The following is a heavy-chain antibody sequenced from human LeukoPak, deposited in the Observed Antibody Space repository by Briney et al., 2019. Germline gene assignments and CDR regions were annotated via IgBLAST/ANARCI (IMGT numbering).Heavy chain of an antibody. J-gene: IGHJ4*02. CDR1: GYTFTGYY. CDR2: INPGGGTT. V-gene: IGHV1-46*01. Sequence: ASVKVSFKASGYTFTGYYLHWVRQAPGQGLEWMGIINPGGGTTSYAQKFQGRLTMTRDTSTSTVYMELSSLRSEDTAVYYCARDSYEDYFFDSWGQGTLVTVSS. D-gene: IGHD3-3*01. CDR3: ARDSYEDYFFDS.